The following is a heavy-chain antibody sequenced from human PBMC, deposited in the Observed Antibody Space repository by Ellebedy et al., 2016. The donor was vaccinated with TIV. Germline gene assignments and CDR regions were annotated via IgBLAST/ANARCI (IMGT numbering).Heavy chain of an antibody. V-gene: IGHV3-30-3*01. D-gene: IGHD3-10*01. CDR1: GFTFNIYA. J-gene: IGHJ4*02. CDR3: ARDRETWFGDPTGLDY. Sequence: GESLKISCSASGFTFNIYAMSWVRQAPGKGLGGVTVISYDGGDEYYADSVKGRFTISSDNSKNTLYLQMNSLRAEDTAVYYCARDRETWFGDPTGLDYWGQGTLVTVSS. CDR2: ISYDGGDE.